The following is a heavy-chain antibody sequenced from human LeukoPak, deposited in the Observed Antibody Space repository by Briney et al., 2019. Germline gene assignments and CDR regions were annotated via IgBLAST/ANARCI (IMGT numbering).Heavy chain of an antibody. V-gene: IGHV3-21*05. CDR1: GFTFSSYS. J-gene: IGHJ5*02. D-gene: IGHD6-13*01. CDR3: ARDSGYSSSWYREGDWFDP. Sequence: GGSLRLSCAASGFTFSSYSMNWVRQAPGKGLEWVSYISSSSSYIYYADSVKGRFTISRDNAKNSLYLQMNSLRAEDTAVYYCARDSGYSSSWYREGDWFDPWGQGTLVTVSS. CDR2: ISSSSSYI.